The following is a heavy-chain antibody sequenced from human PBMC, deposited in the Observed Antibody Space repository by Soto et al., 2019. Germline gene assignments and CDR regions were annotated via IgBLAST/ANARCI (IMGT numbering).Heavy chain of an antibody. CDR3: ARSGKGYCSSTSCYAGLANDY. Sequence: SETLSLTCAVYGGSFSGYYWSWIRQPPGKALEWIGEINHSGSTNYNPSLKSRVTISVDTSKNQFSLKLSSVTAADTAVYYCARSGKGYCSSTSCYAGLANDYWGQGTLVTVSS. D-gene: IGHD2-2*01. CDR2: INHSGST. CDR1: GGSFSGYY. J-gene: IGHJ4*02. V-gene: IGHV4-34*01.